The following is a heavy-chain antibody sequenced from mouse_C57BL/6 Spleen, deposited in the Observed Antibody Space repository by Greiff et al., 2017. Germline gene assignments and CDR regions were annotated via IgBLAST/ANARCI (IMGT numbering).Heavy chain of an antibody. CDR3: ARLDYGSSYVDY. J-gene: IGHJ2*01. V-gene: IGHV5-16*01. CDR1: GFTFSDYY. D-gene: IGHD1-1*01. CDR2: INYDGSST. Sequence: EVKLVESEGGLVQPGSSMKLSCTASGFTFSDYYMAWVRQVPEKGLEWVANINYDGSSTYYLDSLKSRFIISRDNAKNILYLQMSSLKSEDTATYYCARLDYGSSYVDYWGQGTTRTVSS.